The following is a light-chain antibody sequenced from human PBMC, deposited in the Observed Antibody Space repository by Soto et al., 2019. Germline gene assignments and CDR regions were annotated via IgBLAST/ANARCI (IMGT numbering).Light chain of an antibody. CDR2: GAS. J-gene: IGKJ1*01. CDR3: QQYNNWPLT. V-gene: IGKV3-15*01. Sequence: EIVMTQSPATLSVSPGERATLSCRASQSVSSNLAWYQQKPGQAPRLLIYGASTRATGIPARFSGSGSGTEFTLTIRSLQSEDFAVYYWQQYNNWPLTFGQGTKGEIK. CDR1: QSVSSN.